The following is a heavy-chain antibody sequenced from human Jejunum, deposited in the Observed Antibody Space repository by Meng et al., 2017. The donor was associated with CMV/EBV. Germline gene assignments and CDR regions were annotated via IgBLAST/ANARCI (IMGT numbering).Heavy chain of an antibody. D-gene: IGHD3-10*02. CDR2: VRYDGAT. Sequence: QLQLQESGPGLGKPWEXLSLTCTVSGDSVSTCNDCWGWIRQPPGKGLEWIANVRYDGATYYNPSLKTRVTISLDTSKNQFSLRLTSVTAADTAVYYCTRDTGGIHMVYYVNFWGQGTLVTVSS. J-gene: IGHJ4*02. V-gene: IGHV4-39*07. CDR1: GDSVSTCNDC. CDR3: TRDTGGIHMVYYVNF.